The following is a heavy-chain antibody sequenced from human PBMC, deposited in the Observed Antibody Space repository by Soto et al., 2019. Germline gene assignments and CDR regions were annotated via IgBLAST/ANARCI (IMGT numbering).Heavy chain of an antibody. CDR2: IGSSGSTL. CDR3: ARDTYTSSYHFEY. V-gene: IGHV3-48*03. D-gene: IGHD6-6*01. J-gene: IGHJ4*02. Sequence: EVQLVDSGGGLVQPGGSLRLSCAASGFTFSTFEMNWVRQAPGKGLEWVSKIGSSGSTLWYADSVKGRFTITSHKAKNTLYLQMNSLSGADPAVYYCARDTYTSSYHFEYWGQGTLGTFSS. CDR1: GFTFSTFE.